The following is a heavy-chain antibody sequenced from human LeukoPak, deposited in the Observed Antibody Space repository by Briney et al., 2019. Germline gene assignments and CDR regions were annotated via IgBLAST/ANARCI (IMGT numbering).Heavy chain of an antibody. V-gene: IGHV4-59*08. Sequence: SETLSLTCTVSGGSISSYYWSWIRQPPGKGLEWIGYTYYSGSTNYNPSLKSRVTISVDTSKNQFSLKLSSVTAADTAVYYCARHHDSGYDYLDYWGQGTLVTVSS. J-gene: IGHJ4*02. CDR1: GGSISSYY. CDR3: ARHHDSGYDYLDY. CDR2: TYYSGST. D-gene: IGHD5-12*01.